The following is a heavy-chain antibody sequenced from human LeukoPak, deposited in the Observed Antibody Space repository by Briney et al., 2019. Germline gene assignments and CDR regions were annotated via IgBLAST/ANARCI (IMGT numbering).Heavy chain of an antibody. J-gene: IGHJ6*02. Sequence: GGSLRLSCAASGFTFSSYSMNWVRQAPGKGLEWVSYISSSSSTIYYADSVKGRLTIYRDNAKNSLYLQMNSLRDEDTAVYYCARERLYYYYYGMDVWGQGTTVTVSS. CDR1: GFTFSSYS. V-gene: IGHV3-48*02. CDR3: ARERLYYYYYGMDV. CDR2: ISSSSSTI.